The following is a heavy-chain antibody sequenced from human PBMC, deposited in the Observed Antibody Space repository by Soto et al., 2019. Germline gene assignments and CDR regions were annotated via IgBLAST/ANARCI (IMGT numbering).Heavy chain of an antibody. V-gene: IGHV1-18*01. CDR3: VRDKWVAVAGSFDY. D-gene: IGHD6-19*01. Sequence: ASVKVSCKTSGYTFSNDGVSWVRQAPGQGLEWMGWISGYKGDTNFAQKFQGRVTMTTDTSTSTAYMELRSLTSDDTAVYYCVRDKWVAVAGSFDYWGQGSRVTVPQ. J-gene: IGHJ4*02. CDR1: GYTFSNDG. CDR2: ISGYKGDT.